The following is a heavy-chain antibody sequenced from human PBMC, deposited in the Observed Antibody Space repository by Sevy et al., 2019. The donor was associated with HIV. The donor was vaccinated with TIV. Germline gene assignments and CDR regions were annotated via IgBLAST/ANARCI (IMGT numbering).Heavy chain of an antibody. D-gene: IGHD3-22*01. CDR1: GFSFDSYG. J-gene: IGHJ6*03. V-gene: IGHV3-23*01. CDR3: GKGGGGHYDPDEIGYYFYYYNMDV. Sequence: GGSLRLSCAVSGFSFDSYGMTWVRQAPGKGLEWVSGISGSGTRTYYADSVKGRFIISRDNSKNTLYLQMNSLRSEDQAIYFFGKGGGGHYDPDEIGYYFYYYNMDVWGKGTTVTVSS. CDR2: ISGSGTRT.